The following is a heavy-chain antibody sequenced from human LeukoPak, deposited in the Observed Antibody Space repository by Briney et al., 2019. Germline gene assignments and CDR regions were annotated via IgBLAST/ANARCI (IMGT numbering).Heavy chain of an antibody. J-gene: IGHJ3*02. Sequence: PGGSLRLSCAASGLTFSNYALTWVRQAPGKGLEWVSSISGVKTHYAHSVKGRLTISRDNSNNPLYLHLNSQRAEDTAVYYCAKGYYGSGSLNAFDIWGQGTMVTVSS. CDR1: GLTFSNYA. CDR3: AKGYYGSGSLNAFDI. D-gene: IGHD3-10*01. V-gene: IGHV3-23*01. CDR2: ISGVKT.